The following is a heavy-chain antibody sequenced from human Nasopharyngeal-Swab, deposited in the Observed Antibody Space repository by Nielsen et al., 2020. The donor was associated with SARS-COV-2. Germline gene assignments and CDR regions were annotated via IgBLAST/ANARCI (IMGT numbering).Heavy chain of an antibody. CDR2: IYYSGST. J-gene: IGHJ6*03. D-gene: IGHD2-15*01. Sequence: RQAPGKGLEWIGDIYYSGSTKYNPSLKSRVTISVDTSKNQFSLKLSSVTAADTAVYYCARGYCSGGSCYRYYYYYYMDVWGKGTTVTVSS. V-gene: IGHV4-59*01. CDR3: ARGYCSGGSCYRYYYYYYMDV.